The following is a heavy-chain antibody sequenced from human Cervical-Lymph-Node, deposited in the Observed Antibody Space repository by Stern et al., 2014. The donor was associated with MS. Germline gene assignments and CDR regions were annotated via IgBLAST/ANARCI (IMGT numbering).Heavy chain of an antibody. CDR1: GGTFSTYS. Sequence: VQLEESGAEVKRPGSSVRVSCKASGGTFSTYSISWVRQAPGQVLEWMGGIILIFGTVNYAQKFQGRLTMSADKSTSTVYLDLNSLRSEDTAMYYCARYRGTFYFDNWGQGTLVTVSS. D-gene: IGHD1-1*01. J-gene: IGHJ4*02. CDR2: IILIFGTV. CDR3: ARYRGTFYFDN. V-gene: IGHV1-69*06.